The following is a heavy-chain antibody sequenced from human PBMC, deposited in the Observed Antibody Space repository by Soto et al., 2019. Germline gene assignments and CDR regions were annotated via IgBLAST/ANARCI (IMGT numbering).Heavy chain of an antibody. D-gene: IGHD6-6*01. V-gene: IGHV4-39*01. Sequence: PSETLSLTCTVSGGSIISSSYYWGWIRQPPGKGLEWIGSIYYSGSTYYNPSLKSRVTISVDTSKNQFSLKLSSVTAADTAVYYCATRGPYSSSGFDYWGQGTQVTVSS. CDR2: IYYSGST. CDR1: GGSIISSSYY. CDR3: ATRGPYSSSGFDY. J-gene: IGHJ4*02.